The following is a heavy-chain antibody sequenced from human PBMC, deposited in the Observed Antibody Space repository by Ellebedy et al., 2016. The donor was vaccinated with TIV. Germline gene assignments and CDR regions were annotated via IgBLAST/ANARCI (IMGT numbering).Heavy chain of an antibody. CDR2: IYYSGST. V-gene: IGHV4-59*01. CDR3: ARDEGAGYSYGSGFDY. CDR1: GGSISSYY. J-gene: IGHJ4*02. Sequence: SETLSLTCTVSGGSISSYYWSWIRQPPGKGLEWIGYIYYSGSTNYNPSLKSRVTISLDTSMNQFSLQMNSVAAADTAVYYCARDEGAGYSYGSGFDYWGQGALVTVSS. D-gene: IGHD5-18*01.